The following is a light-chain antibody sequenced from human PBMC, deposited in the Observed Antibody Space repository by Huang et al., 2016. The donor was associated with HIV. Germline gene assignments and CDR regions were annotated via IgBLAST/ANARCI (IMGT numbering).Light chain of an antibody. CDR1: QSVLDNSNNKNC. J-gene: IGKJ2*01. CDR2: WAS. V-gene: IGKV4-1*01. Sequence: DIVMTQSPDSLAVSLGERATINCKSSQSVLDNSNNKNCLAWFQQKPVQPPKLLIYWASSRESGVPDRFSGSGSGTDFTLTISSLQAEVVAVYYCHQYYNTPYTFGQGTKLEIK. CDR3: HQYYNTPYT.